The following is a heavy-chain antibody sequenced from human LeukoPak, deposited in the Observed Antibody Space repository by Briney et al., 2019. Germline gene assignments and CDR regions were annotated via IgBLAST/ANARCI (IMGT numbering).Heavy chain of an antibody. CDR2: MNPNSGNT. D-gene: IGHD4-17*01. CDR3: ARETATGTDY. Sequence: ASVTVSCTASGYTFTSYDINWVRQAPGQGLEWMGWMNPNSGNTVYAHTVQGRVTMTRNTSISTAYMELSSLRSEDTAVYYCARETATGTDYWGQGTLVTVSS. V-gene: IGHV1-8*01. J-gene: IGHJ4*02. CDR1: GYTFTSYD.